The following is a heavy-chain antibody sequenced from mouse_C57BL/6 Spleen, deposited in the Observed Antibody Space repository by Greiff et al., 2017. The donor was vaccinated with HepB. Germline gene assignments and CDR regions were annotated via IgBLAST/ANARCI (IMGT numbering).Heavy chain of an antibody. Sequence: VQLQHSVAELVRPGASVKLSCTASGFNIKNTYIHWVKQRPEQGLEWIGRIDPANGNTKYAPKFQGKATITADTSSNTAYLQLSSLTSEDTAIYYCARGVVAPDYWGQGTTLTVSS. V-gene: IGHV14-3*01. CDR3: ARGVVAPDY. CDR1: GFNIKNTY. CDR2: IDPANGNT. D-gene: IGHD1-1*01. J-gene: IGHJ2*01.